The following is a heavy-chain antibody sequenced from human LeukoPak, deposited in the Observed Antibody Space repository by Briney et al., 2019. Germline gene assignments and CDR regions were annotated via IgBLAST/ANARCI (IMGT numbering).Heavy chain of an antibody. V-gene: IGHV4-34*01. Sequence: SETLSLTCAVYGGSFSGYYWSWIRQPPGKGLEWIGEINHSGSTNYNPSLKSRVTISVDTSKNQFSLKLSSVTAADTAVYYCARGSGYYGSGSYYLGCWGQGTLVTVSS. CDR1: GGSFSGYY. J-gene: IGHJ4*02. CDR2: INHSGST. CDR3: ARGSGYYGSGSYYLGC. D-gene: IGHD3-10*01.